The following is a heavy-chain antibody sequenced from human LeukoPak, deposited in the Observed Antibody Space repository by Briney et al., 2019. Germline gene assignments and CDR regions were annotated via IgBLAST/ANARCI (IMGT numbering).Heavy chain of an antibody. CDR1: GGSISSYY. CDR2: IYYSGST. V-gene: IGHV4-59*08. Sequence: PSETLSLTCTVSGGSISSYYWSWIRQPPGKGLEWIGYIYYSGSTYYNPSLKSRVTISVDTSKNQFSLKLSSVTAADTAVYYCARGDSSIPPNNYFDYWGQGTLVTVSS. D-gene: IGHD6-13*01. J-gene: IGHJ4*02. CDR3: ARGDSSIPPNNYFDY.